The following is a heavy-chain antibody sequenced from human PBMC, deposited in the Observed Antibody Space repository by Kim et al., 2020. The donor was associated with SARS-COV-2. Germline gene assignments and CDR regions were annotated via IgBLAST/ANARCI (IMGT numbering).Heavy chain of an antibody. CDR2: T. D-gene: IGHD3-10*01. V-gene: IGHV5-51*01. Sequence: TRYSPSFQGQVTISADKSISTAYRQWSSLKASDTAMYYCARWVVAGWFDPWGQGTLVTVSS. CDR3: ARWVVAGWFDP. J-gene: IGHJ5*02.